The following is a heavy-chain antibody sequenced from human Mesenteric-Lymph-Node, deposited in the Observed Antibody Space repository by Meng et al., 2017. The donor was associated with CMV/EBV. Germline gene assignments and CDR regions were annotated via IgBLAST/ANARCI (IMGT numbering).Heavy chain of an antibody. CDR2: ISSSSSYI. Sequence: GGSLRLSCAASGFIFNSYSMNWVRQAPGKGLEWVSSISSSSSYIYYADSVKGRFTISRDNAKNSLYLQMNSLRAEDTAVYYCARDAQWLTGGGYYYYGMDVWGQGTTVTVSS. V-gene: IGHV3-21*01. CDR1: GFIFNSYS. D-gene: IGHD6-19*01. CDR3: ARDAQWLTGGGYYYYGMDV. J-gene: IGHJ6*02.